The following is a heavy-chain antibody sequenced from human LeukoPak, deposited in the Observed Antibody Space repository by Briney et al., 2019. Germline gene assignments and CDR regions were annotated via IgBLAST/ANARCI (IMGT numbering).Heavy chain of an antibody. CDR2: ISAYNGNT. V-gene: IGHV1-18*01. Sequence: ASVKVSCKASGYTFTSYGISWVRQAPGQGLEWMGWISAYNGNTNYAQKLQGRVTMTTDTSTSTAYMELRSLRSDDTAVYYCARVGNTVTTDYYYYYYMDVWGKGTTVTVSS. D-gene: IGHD4-17*01. CDR3: ARVGNTVTTDYYYYYYMDV. CDR1: GYTFTSYG. J-gene: IGHJ6*03.